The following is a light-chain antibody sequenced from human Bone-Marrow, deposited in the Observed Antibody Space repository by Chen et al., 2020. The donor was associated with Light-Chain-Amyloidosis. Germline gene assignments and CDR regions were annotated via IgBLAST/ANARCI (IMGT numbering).Light chain of an antibody. V-gene: IGKV3-20*01. CDR1: QTISSNY. J-gene: IGKJ4*01. CDR3: QQYGTSPLT. Sequence: EIVLTQSPGTLSLSPGEGANLSCRASQTISSNYLTWYQQKFGRAPRLLIYGSSSRATGIPDRFTGSGSGTDFTLTINRLEPEDFAMYYCQQYGTSPLTFGVGTKVEIK. CDR2: GSS.